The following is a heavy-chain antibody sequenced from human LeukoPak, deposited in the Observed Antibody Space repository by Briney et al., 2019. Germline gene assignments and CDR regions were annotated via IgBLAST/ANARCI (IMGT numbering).Heavy chain of an antibody. CDR3: AGGTTMVNFDY. J-gene: IGHJ4*02. D-gene: IGHD3-10*01. V-gene: IGHV3-74*01. CDR1: GFTFSSYW. Sequence: GGSLRLSCAASGFTFSSYWMHWVRQAPGKGLVWVSRINGDGSFTVYADSVKGRFTISRDDAKNTLYLQMNSLRAEDASVYYCAGGTTMVNFDYWGQGSLVTVSS. CDR2: INGDGSFT.